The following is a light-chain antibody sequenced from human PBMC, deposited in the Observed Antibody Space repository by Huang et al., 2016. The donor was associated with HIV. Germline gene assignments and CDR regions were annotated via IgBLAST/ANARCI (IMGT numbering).Light chain of an antibody. CDR2: DAS. Sequence: IQMTQSPSSLSASIGDRVTITCQASQDITNNLNWYQHKLGEAPKLLIYDASYLETGVPSRFSGSGSGTDFTFTINSLQPEDIATYYCQQHHNFPYTFGQGTILDIK. J-gene: IGKJ2*01. CDR1: QDITNN. V-gene: IGKV1-33*01. CDR3: QQHHNFPYT.